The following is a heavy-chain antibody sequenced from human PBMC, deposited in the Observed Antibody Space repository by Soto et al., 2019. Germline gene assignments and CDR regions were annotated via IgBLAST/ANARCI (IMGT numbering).Heavy chain of an antibody. CDR1: GFAFSNAW. CDR3: TTDSYTSVIVVRFDY. CDR2: IKSKGHGGTT. D-gene: IGHD3-22*01. V-gene: IGHV3-15*07. J-gene: IGHJ4*01. Sequence: GGSLRLSCAASGFAFSNAWINWVRQAPGKGLEWVGRIKSKGHGGTTDFAAPVRGRFAISRDDSRNLVYMQMNSLNTEDTAFYYCTTDSYTSVIVVRFDYWGHGTLVTVSS.